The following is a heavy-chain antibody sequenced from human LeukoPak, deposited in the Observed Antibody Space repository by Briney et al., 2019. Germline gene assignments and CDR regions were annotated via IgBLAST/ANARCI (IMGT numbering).Heavy chain of an antibody. D-gene: IGHD3-22*01. CDR3: ARVCGYLYYYYMDV. V-gene: IGHV4-59*01. CDR1: GGSISSYY. J-gene: IGHJ6*03. Sequence: PSETLSLTCTVSGGSISSYYWSWIRQPPGKGLEWIGYIYYSGSTNYNPSLKSRVTISVDTSKNQFSLKLSSVTAADTAVYYCARVCGYLYYYYMDVWGKGTTVTVSS. CDR2: IYYSGST.